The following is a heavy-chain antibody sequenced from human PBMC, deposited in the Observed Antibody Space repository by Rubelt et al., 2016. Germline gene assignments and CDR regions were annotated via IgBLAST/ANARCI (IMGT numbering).Heavy chain of an antibody. CDR3: VLGATGYYYYGMDV. J-gene: IGHJ6*02. CDR1: GGTFSSYA. D-gene: IGHD1-26*01. V-gene: IGHV1-69*06. Sequence: QVQLVQSGAEVKKPGSSVKVSCKASGGTFSSYAISWVRQAPGQGLEWMGGIIPIFGTANYAQKFQGRVTMTTDTSTSTAYMELRSLRSDDTAVYYCVLGATGYYYYGMDVWGQGTTVTVSS. CDR2: IIPIFGTA.